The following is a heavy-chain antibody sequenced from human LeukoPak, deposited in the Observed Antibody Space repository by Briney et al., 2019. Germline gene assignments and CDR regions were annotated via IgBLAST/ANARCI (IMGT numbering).Heavy chain of an antibody. CDR2: ISWDGGST. CDR3: AKDIRGSTSWYGLDY. CDR1: GFTFDDYA. D-gene: IGHD6-13*01. V-gene: IGHV3-43D*03. Sequence: PGGSLRLSCAASGFTFDDYAMHWVRQAPGKGLEWVSLISWDGGSTYYADSVKGRFTISRDNSKNSLYLQMNSLIAEDTALYSCAKDIRGSTSWYGLDYWGQGTLVTVSS. J-gene: IGHJ4*02.